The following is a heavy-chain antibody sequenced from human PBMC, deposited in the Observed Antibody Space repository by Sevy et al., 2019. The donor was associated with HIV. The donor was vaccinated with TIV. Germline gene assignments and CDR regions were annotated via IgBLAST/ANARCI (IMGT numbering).Heavy chain of an antibody. CDR1: GFTFSSYW. D-gene: IGHD6-19*01. V-gene: IGHV3-74*01. Sequence: GGSLRLSCAASGFTFSSYWMHWVRQAPGKGLVWVSRINSDGSSTSYADSVKGRFTISRDNAKNTLYLQMNSLRAEDTAVYYCARDLLSSGWYYYYYVMDVWGQGTTVTVSS. CDR3: ARDLLSSGWYYYYYVMDV. CDR2: INSDGSST. J-gene: IGHJ6*02.